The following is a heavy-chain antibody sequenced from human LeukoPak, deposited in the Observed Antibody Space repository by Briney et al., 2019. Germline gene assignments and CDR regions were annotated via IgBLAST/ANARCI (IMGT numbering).Heavy chain of an antibody. J-gene: IGHJ4*02. CDR3: ARETSPPTYGYFDY. D-gene: IGHD4-17*01. Sequence: SVKVSCKASGGTFSSYAISWVRQAPGQGLEWMGGIIPIFGTANYAQKFQGRVTITADKSTSTAYMELSSLRSEDTAVYYCARETSPPTYGYFDYWGQGTLVTVSS. CDR1: GGTFSSYA. CDR2: IIPIFGTA. V-gene: IGHV1-69*06.